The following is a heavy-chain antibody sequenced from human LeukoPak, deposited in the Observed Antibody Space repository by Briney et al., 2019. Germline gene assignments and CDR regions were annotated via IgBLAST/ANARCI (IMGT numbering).Heavy chain of an antibody. CDR3: AREGYGSGAGAFDI. J-gene: IGHJ3*02. CDR1: GGSISSGGYS. V-gene: IGHV4-30-2*01. D-gene: IGHD3-10*01. Sequence: SQTRSLTCAVAGGSISSGGYSWSWIRQPPGKGLEWIGYIYHSGSTYYNPSLKSRVTISVDRSKNQFSLKLSSVTAADTAVYYCAREGYGSGAGAFDIWGQGTMVTVSS. CDR2: IYHSGST.